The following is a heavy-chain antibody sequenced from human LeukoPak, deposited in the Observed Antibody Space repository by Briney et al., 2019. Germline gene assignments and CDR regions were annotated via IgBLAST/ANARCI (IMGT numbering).Heavy chain of an antibody. D-gene: IGHD3-22*01. CDR3: ARGDYYDSSGYWLFDY. CDR2: IYYSGST. V-gene: IGHV4-59*01. CDR1: GGCISSYY. J-gene: IGHJ4*02. Sequence: SETLSLTCTVSGGCISSYYWSWIRQPPGKGLEWIGYIYYSGSTNYNPSLKSRVTISVDTSKNQFSLKLSSVTAADTAVYYCARGDYYDSSGYWLFDYWGQGTLVTVSS.